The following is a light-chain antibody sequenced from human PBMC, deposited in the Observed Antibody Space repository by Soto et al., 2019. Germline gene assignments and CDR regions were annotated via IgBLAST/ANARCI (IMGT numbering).Light chain of an antibody. CDR1: SSNIGNNA. CDR2: YDD. CDR3: AAWDDSLNGVV. J-gene: IGLJ2*01. Sequence: QSVLTQAPSVSEGPRQRVTISCSGSSSNIGNNAVNWYQQLPGKAPKLLIYYDDLLPSGVSDRFSGSKSGTSASLAISGLQSEDEADYYCAAWDDSLNGVVFGGGTKLTVL. V-gene: IGLV1-36*01.